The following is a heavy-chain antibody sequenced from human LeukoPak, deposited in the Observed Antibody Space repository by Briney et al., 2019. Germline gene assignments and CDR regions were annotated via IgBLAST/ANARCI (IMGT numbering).Heavy chain of an antibody. Sequence: GGSLRLSCAASGFTFSDYYMTWIRQAPGKGLEWVSYTSSGGSYTDYSDSVKGRFTISRDNTKNSLYLQMNVLRVEDTAVYYCASSMGIATRPYYFRSWGQGTLVTVSS. J-gene: IGHJ4*02. CDR3: ASSMGIATRPYYFRS. CDR1: GFTFSDYY. D-gene: IGHD6-6*01. V-gene: IGHV3-11*06. CDR2: TSSGGSYT.